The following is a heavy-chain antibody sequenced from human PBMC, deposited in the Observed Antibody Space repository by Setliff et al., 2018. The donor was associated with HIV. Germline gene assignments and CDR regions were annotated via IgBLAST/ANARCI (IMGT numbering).Heavy chain of an antibody. Sequence: GGSLRLSCAASGFTVSTYYMSWVRQAPGKGLEWVSTIYSGGSTYHADSVKGRFTLSRDTSKNTMYLQMNSLRREDSAVYYCAREVAADGTYFDYWGQGALVTVSS. CDR1: GFTVSTYY. J-gene: IGHJ4*01. CDR2: IYSGGST. CDR3: AREVAADGTYFDY. D-gene: IGHD6-13*01. V-gene: IGHV3-66*02.